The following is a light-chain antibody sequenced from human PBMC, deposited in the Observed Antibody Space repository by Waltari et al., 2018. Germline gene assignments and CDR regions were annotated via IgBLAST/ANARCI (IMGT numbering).Light chain of an antibody. CDR2: GAS. CDR3: QHYVRLPAT. V-gene: IGKV3D-15*03. CDR1: QSVSKT. Sequence: SARASQSVSKTLASYQQNPVQAPKLLFYGASISATGIPDRFTGRWSGTDFSLTISILEPEYFAIYFWQHYVRLPATFGQGTKVEIK. J-gene: IGKJ1*01.